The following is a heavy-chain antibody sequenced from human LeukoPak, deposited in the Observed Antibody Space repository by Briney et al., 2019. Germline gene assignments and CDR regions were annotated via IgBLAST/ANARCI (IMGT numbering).Heavy chain of an antibody. Sequence: GGSLRLSCVGSGFTFRSYSMSWVRQASGKGLEWVSAMSGTGNTFYVDSVTGRFSISRDNSDNTLFLQMDSLGVSDTAIYYCAKEDGRGSSFDSWGQGTLVTVSS. CDR3: AKEDGRGSSFDS. J-gene: IGHJ4*02. CDR2: MSGTGNT. V-gene: IGHV3-23*01. CDR1: GFTFRSYS. D-gene: IGHD3-10*02.